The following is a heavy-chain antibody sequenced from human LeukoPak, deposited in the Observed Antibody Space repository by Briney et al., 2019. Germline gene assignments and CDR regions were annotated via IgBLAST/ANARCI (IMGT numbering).Heavy chain of an antibody. Sequence: GGSLRLSCAASGFTFSSYGMHWVRQAPAKGLEWVAFIRYDGSNKYYADSVKGRFTISRDNSKNTLYLQMNSLRAEDTAVYYCAKALSTSFDYWGQGTLVTVSS. CDR2: IRYDGSNK. J-gene: IGHJ4*02. D-gene: IGHD2-2*01. V-gene: IGHV3-30*02. CDR1: GFTFSSYG. CDR3: AKALSTSFDY.